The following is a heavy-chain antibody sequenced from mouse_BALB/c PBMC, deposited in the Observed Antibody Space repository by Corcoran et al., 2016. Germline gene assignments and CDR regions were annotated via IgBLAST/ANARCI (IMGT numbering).Heavy chain of an antibody. D-gene: IGHD1-1*01. Sequence: EVQLQQSGPELVKPGASVKISCKASGYSFTGYYMHWVKQSHVKSLEWIGRINPYNGATSYNQNFKDKASLTVDKSSSTAYMEIHSLTSEDSAVYDWARGALLRYVDYWGQGTTLTVSS. CDR2: INPYNGAT. CDR3: ARGALLRYVDY. J-gene: IGHJ2*01. V-gene: IGHV1-26*01. CDR1: GYSFTGYY.